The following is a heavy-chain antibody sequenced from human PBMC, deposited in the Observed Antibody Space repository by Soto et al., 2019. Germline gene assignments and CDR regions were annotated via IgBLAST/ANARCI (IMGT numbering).Heavy chain of an antibody. D-gene: IGHD3-10*01. CDR2: MNPNSGNT. J-gene: IGHJ4*02. CDR3: ARCRYYYGSGKVIILGY. Sequence: QVQLVQSGAEVKKPGASVKVSCKASGYTFTSYDINWVRQATGQGLEWMGWMNPNSGNTGYAQKFQGRVTMTRNTSISTAYMELSSLRSEDTAVYYCARCRYYYGSGKVIILGYWGQGTLVTVSS. CDR1: GYTFTSYD. V-gene: IGHV1-8*01.